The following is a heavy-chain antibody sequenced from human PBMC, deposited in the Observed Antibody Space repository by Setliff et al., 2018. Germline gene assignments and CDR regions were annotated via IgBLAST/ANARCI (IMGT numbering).Heavy chain of an antibody. CDR3: ASFYCGGGRCYSGPLGY. CDR2: IKQDGSEE. J-gene: IGHJ4*02. V-gene: IGHV3-7*01. Sequence: SWVRQSPGKGLEWVAHIKQDGSEEYYVDSVKGRFTISRDNAKNSLYLQMGSLRAEDMAVYYCASFYCGGGRCYSGPLGYWGQGTLVTVSS. D-gene: IGHD2-15*01.